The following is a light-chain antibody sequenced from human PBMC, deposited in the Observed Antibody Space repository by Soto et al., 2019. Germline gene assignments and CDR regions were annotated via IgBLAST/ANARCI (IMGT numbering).Light chain of an antibody. J-gene: IGKJ4*01. CDR3: QQRSNWPLLT. Sequence: EIVLKQSPATLALSPGERATLSCRASQSVRSYVAWYQQKPGQAPRLLIYDASNRATGIPARFSGSGSGTDFTLTISSLEPEDFAVYYCQQRSNWPLLTFGGGTKVEIK. CDR2: DAS. CDR1: QSVRSY. V-gene: IGKV3-11*01.